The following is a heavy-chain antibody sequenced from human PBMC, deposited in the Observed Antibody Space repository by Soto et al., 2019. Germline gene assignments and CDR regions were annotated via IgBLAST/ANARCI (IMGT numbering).Heavy chain of an antibody. J-gene: IGHJ5*02. CDR1: GYTFTGYY. CDR3: ARGAPEDNSSRRMYNWFDP. CDR2: IIPIFGTA. V-gene: IGHV1-69*13. D-gene: IGHD6-13*01. Sequence: SVKVACNASGYTFTGYYMHWVRQAPGQGLEWMGGIIPIFGTANYAQKFQGRVTITAYESTSTAYMELSSLRSEDTAVYYCARGAPEDNSSRRMYNWFDPWGQGTLVTVSS.